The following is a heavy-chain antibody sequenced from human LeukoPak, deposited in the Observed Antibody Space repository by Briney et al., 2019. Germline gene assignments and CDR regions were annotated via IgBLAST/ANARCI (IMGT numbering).Heavy chain of an antibody. D-gene: IGHD2-2*01. J-gene: IGHJ4*02. CDR3: ARGDIVVVPAAMIVGATFFDY. CDR1: GGSFSGYY. V-gene: IGHV4-34*01. CDR2: INHSGTT. Sequence: TETLSLTCAVYGGSFSGYYWSWVSQHPGKGLEWVGEINHSGTTNYTPSLNSLVTISVDTSKNQFSLKLSSVTAADTAVYYCARGDIVVVPAAMIVGATFFDYWGQGTLVTVSS.